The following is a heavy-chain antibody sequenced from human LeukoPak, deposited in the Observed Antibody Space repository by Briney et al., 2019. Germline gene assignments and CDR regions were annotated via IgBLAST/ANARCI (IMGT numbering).Heavy chain of an antibody. J-gene: IGHJ5*02. Sequence: ASVKVSCKASGGTFSSYAISWVRQAPGQGLEWMGGIIPIFGTANYAQKFQGRVTITADESTSTAYMELSSLRSDDTAVYYCARESDYYGSGSYRSYNWFDPWGQGTLVTVSS. D-gene: IGHD3-10*01. CDR1: GGTFSSYA. CDR3: ARESDYYGSGSYRSYNWFDP. CDR2: IIPIFGTA. V-gene: IGHV1-69*13.